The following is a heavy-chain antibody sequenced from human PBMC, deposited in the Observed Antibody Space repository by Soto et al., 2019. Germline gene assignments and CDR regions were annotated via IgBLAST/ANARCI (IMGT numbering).Heavy chain of an antibody. D-gene: IGHD3-16*01. CDR2: INSDASST. J-gene: IGHJ3*01. CDR1: GFTFSTYW. V-gene: IGHV3-74*01. CDR3: ARDRGSGPAEAFTV. Sequence: EVQLVESGGGLVQPGGSLRLSCAASGFTFSTYWMHWVRQAPGKGLVWVSRINSDASSTNYADSVRGRFTISSDNAKNTLYLQMNSLRAEDTAVYYCARDRGSGPAEAFTVWGQGTMVTVSS.